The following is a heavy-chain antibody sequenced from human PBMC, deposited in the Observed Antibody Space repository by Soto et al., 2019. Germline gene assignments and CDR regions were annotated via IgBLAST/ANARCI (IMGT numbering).Heavy chain of an antibody. D-gene: IGHD3-10*01. CDR1: GFTFSSYA. V-gene: IGHV3-30-3*01. CDR2: ISYDGSNK. J-gene: IGHJ4*02. Sequence: QVQLVESGGGVVQPGRSLRLSCAASGFTFSSYAMHWVRQAPGKGLEWVAVISYDGSNKYYADSVEGRFTISRDNSKNTLDRQMNSLRAEDTALYYCVREGQYYYGPAGHFDYWGQGTLVTVSS. CDR3: VREGQYYYGPAGHFDY.